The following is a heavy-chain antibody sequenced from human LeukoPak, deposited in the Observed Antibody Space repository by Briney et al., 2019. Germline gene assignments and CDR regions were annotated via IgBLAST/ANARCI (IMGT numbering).Heavy chain of an antibody. CDR3: ARDWVSWQSRSSWYFFDP. Sequence: PGGSLRLSCAASAFTFSHYGMHWVRQAPVKGLEWVATIWYDGSNKFYADSVKGRFTISRDNSKNTLYVQMNSLRAEDTAVYYCARDWVSWQSRSSWYFFDPWGQGTQVTVSS. CDR2: IWYDGSNK. J-gene: IGHJ5*02. D-gene: IGHD6-13*01. V-gene: IGHV3-33*01. CDR1: AFTFSHYG.